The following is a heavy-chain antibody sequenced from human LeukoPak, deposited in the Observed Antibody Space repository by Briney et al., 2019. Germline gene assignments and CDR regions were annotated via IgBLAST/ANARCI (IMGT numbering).Heavy chain of an antibody. J-gene: IGHJ5*02. CDR2: INHSGST. D-gene: IGHD2-2*01. CDR1: GGSFSGHY. Sequence: KPSETLALTCAVYGGSFSGHYWSWIRQPPGRGLEWIGEINHSGSTNYNPSLKSRVTISVDTSKNQFSLKLSSVTAADTAVYYCADLYCSSTSCPWGQGTLVTVSS. V-gene: IGHV4-34*01. CDR3: ADLYCSSTSCP.